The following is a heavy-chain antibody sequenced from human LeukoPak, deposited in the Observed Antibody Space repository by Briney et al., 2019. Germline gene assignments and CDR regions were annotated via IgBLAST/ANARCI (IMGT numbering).Heavy chain of an antibody. D-gene: IGHD3-22*01. V-gene: IGHV3-48*03. Sequence: PGGSLRLSCAASGFTFSSYEMNWVRQAPGKGMEWVSYISSSGSTIYYADCVKGRFTISRDNAKNSLFLQMNSLRAEDTAVYYCARRGYYDTSGYLFDYWGQGTLVTVSS. CDR2: ISSSGSTI. J-gene: IGHJ4*02. CDR1: GFTFSSYE. CDR3: ARRGYYDTSGYLFDY.